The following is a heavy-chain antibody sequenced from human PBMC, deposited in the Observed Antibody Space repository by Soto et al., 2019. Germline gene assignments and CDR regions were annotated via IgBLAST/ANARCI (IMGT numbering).Heavy chain of an antibody. Sequence: GGSLRLSCAASGFIFSTYAMSWVRQAPGKGLEWVSTISGSGGGTYYADSVKGRFTISRDNSKNTLYLQMNGLRAEDTAVYYCAKGGSAYCSGGSCYHPFDYWGQGTQVTVSS. CDR3: AKGGSAYCSGGSCYHPFDY. V-gene: IGHV3-23*01. J-gene: IGHJ4*02. CDR1: GFIFSTYA. D-gene: IGHD2-15*01. CDR2: ISGSGGGT.